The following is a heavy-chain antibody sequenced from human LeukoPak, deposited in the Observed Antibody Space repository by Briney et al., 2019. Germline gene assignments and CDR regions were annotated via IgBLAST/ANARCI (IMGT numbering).Heavy chain of an antibody. J-gene: IGHJ4*02. D-gene: IGHD6-13*01. CDR2: INTNTGNP. V-gene: IGHV7-4-1*02. Sequence: ASVKVSCKASRYTFTSYAMNWVRQAPGQGLEWMGWINTNTGNPTYAQGFTGRFVFSLDTSVSTAYLQISSLKAEDTAVYYCARDPEQQLVRSDFDYWGQGTLVTVSS. CDR1: RYTFTSYA. CDR3: ARDPEQQLVRSDFDY.